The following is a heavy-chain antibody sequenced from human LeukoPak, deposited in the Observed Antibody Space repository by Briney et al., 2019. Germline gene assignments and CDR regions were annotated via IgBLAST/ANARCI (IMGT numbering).Heavy chain of an antibody. CDR3: AKQYCGGDCYWSRDY. J-gene: IGHJ4*02. CDR2: ILYDGSNK. V-gene: IGHV3-30*18. CDR1: GFTFSSYG. D-gene: IGHD2-21*02. Sequence: GGSLRLSCAASGFTFSSYGTHWVRQAPGKGLEWVAVILYDGSNKYYADSVKGRFTISRDNSKNTLYLQMNSLRAEDTAVSYCAKQYCGGDCYWSRDYWGQGTLVTVSS.